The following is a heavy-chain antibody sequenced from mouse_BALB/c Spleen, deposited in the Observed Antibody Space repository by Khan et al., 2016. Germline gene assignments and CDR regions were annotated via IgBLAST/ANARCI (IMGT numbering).Heavy chain of an antibody. CDR2: ITSYNGAT. D-gene: IGHD1-1*01. J-gene: IGHJ3*01. CDR1: GYSFTGYY. V-gene: IGHV1S34*01. Sequence: LVKTGASVKLSCKASGYSFTGYYMHWVKQSHGKSLVWIGYITSYNGATSYNQKFKGKATFTVDTSSSPAYMQFNSLTSEDSAVYYCASPYGSNYVGIAYWRQGTLVTVSA. CDR3: ASPYGSNYVGIAY.